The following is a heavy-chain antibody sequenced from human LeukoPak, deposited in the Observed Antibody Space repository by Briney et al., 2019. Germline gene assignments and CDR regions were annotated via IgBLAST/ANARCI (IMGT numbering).Heavy chain of an antibody. CDR2: ISYDGSNK. J-gene: IGHJ4*02. V-gene: IGHV3-30-3*01. D-gene: IGHD4-23*01. CDR1: GFTFISYT. CDR3: ARSASRWAKQGFDY. Sequence: GRSLRLSCSPFGFTFISYTMHWVRHAPGKGLEGVAVISYDGSNKYYADSVKGRFTNSRDNSKNPLYLQMNGLSAEDSAVYYCARSASRWAKQGFDYWGQGTLVTVSS.